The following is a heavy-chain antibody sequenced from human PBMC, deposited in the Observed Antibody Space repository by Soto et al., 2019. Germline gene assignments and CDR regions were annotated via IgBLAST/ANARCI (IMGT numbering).Heavy chain of an antibody. Sequence: EVQLLESGGGLVQPGGSLRLSCAASGFTFTNYAMSWVRQAPGKGPEWVSAISGSGGSTYYAGSVKGRFTISRDNSKNTVYLQMNSLRAEDTAVYYCAKVIQKDDSPVLRFLEWLFSPFYYWGQGTLVTVSS. CDR3: AKVIQKDDSPVLRFLEWLFSPFYY. D-gene: IGHD3-3*01. J-gene: IGHJ4*02. CDR1: GFTFTNYA. CDR2: ISGSGGST. V-gene: IGHV3-23*01.